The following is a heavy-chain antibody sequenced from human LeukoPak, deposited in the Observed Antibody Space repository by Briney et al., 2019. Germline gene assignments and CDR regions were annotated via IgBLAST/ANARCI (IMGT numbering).Heavy chain of an antibody. V-gene: IGHV3-11*04. J-gene: IGHJ4*02. Sequence: GGSLRLSCAASGFTFSDYYMSWIRQAPGKGLEWVSYISSSGSTIYYADSVKGRFTISRDNAKNSLYLQMNSLRAKDTAVYYCARVGLRFLEWLLPGHFDYWGQGTLVTVSS. D-gene: IGHD3-3*01. CDR2: ISSSGSTI. CDR3: ARVGLRFLEWLLPGHFDY. CDR1: GFTFSDYY.